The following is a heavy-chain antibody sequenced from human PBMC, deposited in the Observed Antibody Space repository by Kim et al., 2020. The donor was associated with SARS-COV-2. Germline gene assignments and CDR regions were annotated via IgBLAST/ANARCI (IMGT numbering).Heavy chain of an antibody. J-gene: IGHJ6*03. CDR3: ASLVVPAAMSYYMDV. Sequence: SVKGRFTTSRDNSKNTLYLQMNSLRAEDTAVYYCASLVVPAAMSYYMDVWGKGTTVTVSS. D-gene: IGHD2-2*01. V-gene: IGHV3-23*01.